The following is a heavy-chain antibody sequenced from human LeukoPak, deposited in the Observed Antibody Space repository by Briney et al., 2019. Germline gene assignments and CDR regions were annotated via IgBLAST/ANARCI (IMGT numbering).Heavy chain of an antibody. D-gene: IGHD3-22*01. CDR1: GGTFSSYA. J-gene: IGHJ4*02. CDR2: IIPIFGTA. V-gene: IGHV1-69*05. Sequence: ASVKVSCKASGGTFSSYAISWVRQAPGQGLEWMGGIIPIFGTANYAQKFQGRVTMTRDMSTSTVYMELSSLRSEDTAVYYCARLTVSPGYYYDSSGYTDDYWGQGTLVTVSS. CDR3: ARLTVSPGYYYDSSGYTDDY.